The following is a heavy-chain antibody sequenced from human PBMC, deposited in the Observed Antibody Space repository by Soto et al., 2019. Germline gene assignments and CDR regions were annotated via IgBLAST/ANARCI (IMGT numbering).Heavy chain of an antibody. V-gene: IGHV1-18*01. CDR1: GYTFTSYG. CDR3: ARDWVYDILTGYYPLDYYYGMDV. CDR2: ISAYNGNT. D-gene: IGHD3-9*01. J-gene: IGHJ6*02. Sequence: ASVKVSCKASGYTFTSYGISWVRQAPGQGLEWMGWISAYNGNTNYAQKLQGRVTMTTDTSTSTAYMELRSLRSDDTAVYYCARDWVYDILTGYYPLDYYYGMDVWGQGTTVTVSS.